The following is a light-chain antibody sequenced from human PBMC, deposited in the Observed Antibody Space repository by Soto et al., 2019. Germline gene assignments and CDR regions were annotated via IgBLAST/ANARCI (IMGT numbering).Light chain of an antibody. J-gene: IGKJ2*01. V-gene: IGKV3-15*01. CDR2: GAS. CDR3: QHYNNWPPLYT. CDR1: QSVGSN. Sequence: EKVMTQSPATLSVSPGERATLSCRASQSVGSNLAWYQQKSGRAPRLLIYGASTSATGIPARFSGSGSGTDLTLTISSLESEDFAVYYCQHYNNWPPLYTFGQGTKLEIK.